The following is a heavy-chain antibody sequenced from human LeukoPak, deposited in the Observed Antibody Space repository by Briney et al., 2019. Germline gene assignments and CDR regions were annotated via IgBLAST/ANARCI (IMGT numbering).Heavy chain of an antibody. V-gene: IGHV3-33*01. J-gene: IGHJ6*02. Sequence: PGNSLRLSCAASGFTFSSFGLHWVRQAPGKGLEWVAVIWYDGSNKKYVDSVKGRFTISRDNSKNTVYLQMNSLRGEDTAVYYCARDPESSMDVWGQGTTVSVSS. CDR1: GFTFSSFG. CDR3: ARDPESSMDV. CDR2: IWYDGSNK. D-gene: IGHD1-14*01.